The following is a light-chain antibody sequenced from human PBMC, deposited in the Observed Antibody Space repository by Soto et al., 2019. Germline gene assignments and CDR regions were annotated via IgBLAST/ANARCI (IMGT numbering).Light chain of an antibody. CDR3: QQYVDSIT. CDR1: QTVTSSY. CDR2: DAV. J-gene: IGKJ3*01. Sequence: LKHSPGSLSLKKRERATVSCRASQTVTSSYLAWYQQRPGQAPQLLIYDAVKRATGIPDRFSGSESGRDYTLTISRLDPEDSAVYYCQQYVDSITFGGVANVDIK. V-gene: IGKV3-20*01.